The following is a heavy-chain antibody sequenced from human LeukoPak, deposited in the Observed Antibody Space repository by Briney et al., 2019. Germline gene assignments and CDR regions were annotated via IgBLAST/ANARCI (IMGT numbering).Heavy chain of an antibody. J-gene: IGHJ1*01. V-gene: IGHV3-23*01. D-gene: IGHD1-26*01. CDR2: ISGSGVTT. CDR1: GFTFSSYA. Sequence: GGSLRLSCVASGFTFSSYAMSWVRQAPGKGLEWVSAISGSGVTTHYAGSVKGRFFISRDNSKNTLYLQMNSLGAEDTALYYCAKKVVVGATSPYSDFQDWGQGTLVTVSS. CDR3: AKKVVVGATSPYSDFQD.